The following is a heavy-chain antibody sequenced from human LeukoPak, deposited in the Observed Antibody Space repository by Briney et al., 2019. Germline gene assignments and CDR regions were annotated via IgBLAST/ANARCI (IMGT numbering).Heavy chain of an antibody. CDR1: GYTFNKYG. Sequence: ASVKVACKASGYTFNKYGFTWVRQAPGQGLEWMGWISAYTGDTDYAQNLQGRLTMTTDTSTNTAYMELRSLRSDDTAVYYCARGNTYYYDSSGYYSLIGLDVWGQGTTVTVSS. V-gene: IGHV1-18*01. J-gene: IGHJ6*02. D-gene: IGHD3-22*01. CDR3: ARGNTYYYDSSGYYSLIGLDV. CDR2: ISAYTGDT.